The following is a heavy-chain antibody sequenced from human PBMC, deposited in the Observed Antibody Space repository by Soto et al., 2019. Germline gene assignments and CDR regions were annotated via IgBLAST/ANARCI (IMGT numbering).Heavy chain of an antibody. Sequence: ASVKVSCKASGYTFTSYGISWLRQAQGQGLEWMGWISAYNGNTNYAQKLQGRVTMTTDTSTSTAYMELRSLRSDDTAVYYCARVPTVVVGLGAFDIWGQGTMVTVSS. CDR3: ARVPTVVVGLGAFDI. CDR1: GYTFTSYG. CDR2: ISAYNGNT. D-gene: IGHD2-21*01. V-gene: IGHV1-18*01. J-gene: IGHJ3*02.